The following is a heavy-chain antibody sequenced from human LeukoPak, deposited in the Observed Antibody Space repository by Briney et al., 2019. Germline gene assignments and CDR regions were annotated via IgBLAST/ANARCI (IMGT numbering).Heavy chain of an antibody. CDR2: IYYSGST. D-gene: IGHD6-13*01. Sequence: SETLSLTCTVSGGSVSSGSYYWSWIRQPPGKGLEWIGYIYYSGSTNYNPSLKSRVTISVDTSKNQFSLKLSSVTAADTAVYYCAREIAGLLGYWGQGTLVTVSS. V-gene: IGHV4-61*01. CDR3: AREIAGLLGY. J-gene: IGHJ4*02. CDR1: GGSVSSGSYY.